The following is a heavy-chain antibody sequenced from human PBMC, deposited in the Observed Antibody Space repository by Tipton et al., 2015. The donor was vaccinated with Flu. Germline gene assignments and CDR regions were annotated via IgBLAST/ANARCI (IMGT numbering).Heavy chain of an antibody. V-gene: IGHV3-49*03. CDR2: IRSKAYGGTT. CDR1: GFTFGDYA. J-gene: IGHJ4*02. Sequence: SLRLSCTASGFTFGDYAMSWFRQAPGKGLEWVGFIRSKAYGGTTEYAASVKGRFTISRDDSKSIAYLQMNSLKTEDTAVYYCTRDRGSGWYSKGYYFDYRGQGTLVTVSS. CDR3: TRDRGSGWYSKGYYFDY. D-gene: IGHD6-19*01.